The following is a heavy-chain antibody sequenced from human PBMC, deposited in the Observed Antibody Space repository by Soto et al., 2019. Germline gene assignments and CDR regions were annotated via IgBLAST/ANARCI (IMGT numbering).Heavy chain of an antibody. CDR3: ARVNCTNGVCYAGFDP. V-gene: IGHV1-69*13. Sequence: SVKVSCKTSGLTFSTSSITWMRQAPGKGLEWMGGIIPIFGTANYAQKFQGRVTITADESTSTAYMELSSLRSEDTAVYYCARVNCTNGVCYAGFDPWGQGTLVTVSS. J-gene: IGHJ5*02. CDR2: IIPIFGTA. CDR1: GLTFSTSS. D-gene: IGHD2-8*01.